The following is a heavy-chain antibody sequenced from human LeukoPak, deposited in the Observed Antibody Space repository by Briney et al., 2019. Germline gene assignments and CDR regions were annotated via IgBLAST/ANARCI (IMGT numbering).Heavy chain of an antibody. Sequence: ASVKVSCKASGYTFTGYYIHWVRQAPGQGLEWMGWINPNSGGTNYAQKFQGRVTMTRDTSISTAYMELSRLRSDDTAVYYCASNSYCSSTSCYGVPRSYYYYYMDVWGKRTTVTISS. D-gene: IGHD2-2*01. V-gene: IGHV1-2*02. J-gene: IGHJ6*03. CDR2: INPNSGGT. CDR3: ASNSYCSSTSCYGVPRSYYYYYMDV. CDR1: GYTFTGYY.